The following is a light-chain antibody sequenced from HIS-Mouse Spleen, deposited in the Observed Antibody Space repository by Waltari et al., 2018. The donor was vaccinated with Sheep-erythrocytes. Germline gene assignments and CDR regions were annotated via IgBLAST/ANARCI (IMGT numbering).Light chain of an antibody. Sequence: AIQMTQSPSSLSASVGDRVTITCRASQGIRNDLGWYQQKPGKAPKLLIYAASSLQSGVPSRFRGSGSGTDFTLTIRSLQPEDFATYYCLQDYNYPYTFGQGTKLEIK. V-gene: IGKV1-6*01. CDR3: LQDYNYPYT. CDR2: AAS. CDR1: QGIRND. J-gene: IGKJ2*01.